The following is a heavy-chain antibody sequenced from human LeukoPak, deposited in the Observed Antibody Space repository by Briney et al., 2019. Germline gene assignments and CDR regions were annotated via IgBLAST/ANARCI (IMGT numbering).Heavy chain of an antibody. CDR1: GFTFSGYT. Sequence: GGSLRLSCAASGFTFSGYTMHWVRQAPGKGLEWVSSITASSTAIYSADSVKGRFTISRDNAKNSLYLQMNSLRAEDTAFYYCAREGVVVGRDFDYWGQGTLVTVSS. D-gene: IGHD2-15*01. CDR3: AREGVVVGRDFDY. V-gene: IGHV3-21*01. J-gene: IGHJ4*02. CDR2: ITASSTAI.